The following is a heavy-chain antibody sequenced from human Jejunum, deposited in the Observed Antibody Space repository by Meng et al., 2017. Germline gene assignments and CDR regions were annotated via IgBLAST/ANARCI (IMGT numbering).Heavy chain of an antibody. CDR1: GFTFSSYW. Sequence: GESLKISCAASGFTFSSYWMNWVRQAPGKGLEWVANIKEDGSEKSYVDAVKGRFTISRDNAENSLYLQMNGLRAEDTAIYYCAGGDDESAYRPEDHWGQGTLVTVSS. V-gene: IGHV3-7*01. D-gene: IGHD3-3*01. CDR2: IKEDGSEK. J-gene: IGHJ4*02. CDR3: AGGDDESAYRPEDH.